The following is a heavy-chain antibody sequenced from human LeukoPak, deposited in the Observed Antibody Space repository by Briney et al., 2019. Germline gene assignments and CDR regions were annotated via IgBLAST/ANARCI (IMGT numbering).Heavy chain of an antibody. CDR1: GFTFSSYS. Sequence: PGGSLRLSCAASGFTFSSYSMNWVRQAPGRRLEWVSYISGSSGTKYYADSVKGRFTISRDNAKNSLYLQMNSLRAEDTAVYYCARAPYTSGWYRGDNDYWGQGTLVTVSS. D-gene: IGHD6-19*01. CDR3: ARAPYTSGWYRGDNDY. J-gene: IGHJ4*02. CDR2: ISGSSGTK. V-gene: IGHV3-48*01.